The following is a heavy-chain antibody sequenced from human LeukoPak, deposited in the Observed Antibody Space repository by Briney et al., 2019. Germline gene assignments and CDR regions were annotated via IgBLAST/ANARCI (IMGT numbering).Heavy chain of an antibody. CDR2: INHSGST. D-gene: IGHD1-26*01. CDR1: GGSFNGYY. Sequence: SETLSLTCAVYGGSFNGYYWSWIRQPPGKGLEWVGEINHSGSTNYNPSPKSRVTMSVDTSKNQFSLKLSSVTAADTAVYYCARILSGRYYHFDYWGQGTLVTVSS. CDR3: ARILSGRYYHFDY. V-gene: IGHV4-34*01. J-gene: IGHJ4*02.